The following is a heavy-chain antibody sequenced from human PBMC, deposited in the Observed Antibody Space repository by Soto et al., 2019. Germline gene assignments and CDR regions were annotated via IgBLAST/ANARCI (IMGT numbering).Heavy chain of an antibody. J-gene: IGHJ3*02. V-gene: IGHV3-11*01. Sequence: GGSLRLSCAASGFTFSDYYMSWIRQAPGKGLEWVSYISSSGSTIYYADSVKGRFTISRDNAKNSLYLQVNSLRAEDTAVYYCASMGDYDSSGHDAFDIWGQGTMVTVSS. CDR2: ISSSGSTI. CDR1: GFTFSDYY. CDR3: ASMGDYDSSGHDAFDI. D-gene: IGHD3-22*01.